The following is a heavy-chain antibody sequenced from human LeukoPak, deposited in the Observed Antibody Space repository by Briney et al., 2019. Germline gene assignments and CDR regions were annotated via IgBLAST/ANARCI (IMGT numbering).Heavy chain of an antibody. CDR1: GYTFTSYY. Sequence: ASVKVSCKASGYTFTSYYMHWVRQAPGQGLEWMGIINPSGGSTSCAQKFQGRVTMTRDTSTSTVYMELSSLRAEDTAVYYCASGIMVTSGGVIAARIWGQGTMVTVSS. J-gene: IGHJ3*02. CDR2: INPSGGST. D-gene: IGHD3-16*02. V-gene: IGHV1-46*01. CDR3: ASGIMVTSGGVIAARI.